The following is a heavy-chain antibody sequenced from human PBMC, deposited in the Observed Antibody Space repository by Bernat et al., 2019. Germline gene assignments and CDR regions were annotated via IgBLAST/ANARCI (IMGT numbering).Heavy chain of an antibody. Sequence: QVQLVQSGAEVKKPGASVKVSCEASGYTFTSYAMHWVRQAPGQRLEWMGWINAGNGNTKYSQKFQGRVTITRDTSASTAYMELSSLRSEDTAVYYCARAVAAYYFDYWGQGTLVTVSS. CDR3: ARAVAAYYFDY. CDR2: INAGNGNT. V-gene: IGHV1-3*01. CDR1: GYTFTSYA. J-gene: IGHJ4*02. D-gene: IGHD6-19*01.